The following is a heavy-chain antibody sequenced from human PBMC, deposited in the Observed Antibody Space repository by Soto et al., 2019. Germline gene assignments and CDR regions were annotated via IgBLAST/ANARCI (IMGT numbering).Heavy chain of an antibody. CDR2: IYTSGST. J-gene: IGHJ4*02. CDR1: GGSISSYY. CDR3: AGGAAADYFDY. V-gene: IGHV4-4*07. D-gene: IGHD6-13*01. Sequence: PSETLSLTCTVSGGSISSYYWSWIRQPAGKGLEWIGRIYTSGSTYYNPSLKSRVTMSLDTSENHFSLKLSSVTAADTAVYYCAGGAAADYFDYWGQGTLVTVSS.